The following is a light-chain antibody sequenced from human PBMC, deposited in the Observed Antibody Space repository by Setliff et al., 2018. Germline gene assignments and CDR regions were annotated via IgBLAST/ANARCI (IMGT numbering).Light chain of an antibody. V-gene: IGLV2-8*01. J-gene: IGLJ1*01. CDR1: DSDVGGYSY. Sequence: QSVLTQPPSASGSPGQSVTISCTGTDSDVGGYSYVSWYQQRPGKAPKLLIYEVSKRPSGVPDRFSGSKSGNTASLTVSGLQAEDEADYYCSSYAGSNNPYVFGTGTKVTVL. CDR3: SSYAGSNNPYV. CDR2: EVS.